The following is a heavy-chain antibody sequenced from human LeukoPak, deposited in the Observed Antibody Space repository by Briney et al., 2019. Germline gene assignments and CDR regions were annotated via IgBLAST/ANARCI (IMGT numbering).Heavy chain of an antibody. J-gene: IGHJ3*02. Sequence: GGSLRLSCAASGFTFSSYAMSWVRQAPGKGLEWVSAISGSGGSTYYADSVKGRFTISRDNSKNTLYLQMNSLRAEDTAVYYCAKRAIVVVPAAYDAFDIWGQGTMVTVSS. CDR2: ISGSGGST. D-gene: IGHD2-2*01. V-gene: IGHV3-23*01. CDR3: AKRAIVVVPAAYDAFDI. CDR1: GFTFSSYA.